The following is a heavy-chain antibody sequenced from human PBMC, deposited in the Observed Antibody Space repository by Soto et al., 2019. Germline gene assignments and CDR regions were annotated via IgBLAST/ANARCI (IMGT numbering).Heavy chain of an antibody. CDR1: GVTFSDYT. CDR2: ISKDGTKK. CDR3: AREGTKDSFYYYGLDV. Sequence: GGSLRLSCEASGVTFSDYTLYWVRQAPGKGLEWLAGISKDGTKKDYADSVKGRFTISRDNFRNTFYLQMDSLRSEDTALYYCAREGTKDSFYYYGLDVWGPGTTVTVSS. V-gene: IGHV3-30-3*01. J-gene: IGHJ6*02. D-gene: IGHD5-18*01.